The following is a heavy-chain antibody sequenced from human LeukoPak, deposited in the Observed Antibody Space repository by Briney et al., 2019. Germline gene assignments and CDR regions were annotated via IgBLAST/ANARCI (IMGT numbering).Heavy chain of an antibody. CDR2: MSYDGSNK. CDR1: GLTFDIYT. J-gene: IGHJ6*02. CDR3: ARDSAAANYYGMDV. Sequence: GGSLRLSCVVSGLTFDIYTMSWVRQAPGEGLEWVAVMSYDGSNKHYADSVKGRFTISRDNSKNTLYLQMNSLRAEDTAVYYCARDSAAANYYGMDVWGQGTTVTVSS. D-gene: IGHD6-13*01. V-gene: IGHV3-30*04.